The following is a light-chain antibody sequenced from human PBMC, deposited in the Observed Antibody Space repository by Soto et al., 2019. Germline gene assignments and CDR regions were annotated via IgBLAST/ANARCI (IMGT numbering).Light chain of an antibody. CDR1: QSVSRS. V-gene: IGKV3-15*01. J-gene: IGKJ4*01. CDR3: QQYNDWPLT. CDR2: CAS. Sequence: EIVMTQSPATLSLSPGERATLSCRASQSVSRSFAWFQQKPGQAPRLLIYCASTRATGIPARFSGSGSGTVSTLTISSLQSEDFAVYYCQQYNDWPLTFGGGTKVEIK.